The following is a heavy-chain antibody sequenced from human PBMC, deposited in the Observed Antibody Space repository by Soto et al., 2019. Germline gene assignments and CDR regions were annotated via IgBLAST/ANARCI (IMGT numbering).Heavy chain of an antibody. J-gene: IGHJ4*02. Sequence: SETLSLTCTVSGGSISSYYWSWIRQPPGKGLEWIGYIYYSGSTNYNPSLKSRVTISVDTSKNQFSLKLSSVTAADTAVYYCASLFLTGDGGYYFDYWGQGTLVTVSS. CDR3: ASLFLTGDGGYYFDY. CDR2: IYYSGST. CDR1: GGSISSYY. V-gene: IGHV4-59*01. D-gene: IGHD7-27*01.